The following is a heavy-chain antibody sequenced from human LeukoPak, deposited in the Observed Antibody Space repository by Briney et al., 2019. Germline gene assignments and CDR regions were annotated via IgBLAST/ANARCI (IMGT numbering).Heavy chain of an antibody. CDR2: INHSGST. J-gene: IGHJ4*02. Sequence: PSETLSLTCAVYGGSFSGYYWSWIRQPPGKGLEWIGEINHSGSTNYNPSLKSRVTISVDTSKNRFSLKLSSVTAADTAVYYCARWGGSAAALYYFDYWGQGTLVTVSS. V-gene: IGHV4-34*01. D-gene: IGHD6-13*01. CDR3: ARWGGSAAALYYFDY. CDR1: GGSFSGYY.